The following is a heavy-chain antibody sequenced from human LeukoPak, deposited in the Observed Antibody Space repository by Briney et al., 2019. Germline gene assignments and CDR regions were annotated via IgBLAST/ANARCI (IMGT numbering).Heavy chain of an antibody. J-gene: IGHJ4*02. Sequence: AGGSLRLSCAASGFTFSSYAMSWVRQAPGKGLEWVSAISGSGGSTYYADSVKGRFTISRDNSKNTLYLQMNSLRAEDTAVYYCARSVGNVDTALDYWGQGTLVTVSS. V-gene: IGHV3-23*01. CDR1: GFTFSSYA. CDR2: ISGSGGST. D-gene: IGHD5-18*01. CDR3: ARSVGNVDTALDY.